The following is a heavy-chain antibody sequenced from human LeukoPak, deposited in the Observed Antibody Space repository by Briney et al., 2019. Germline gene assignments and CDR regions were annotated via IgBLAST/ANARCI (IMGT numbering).Heavy chain of an antibody. J-gene: IGHJ5*02. CDR3: ASPAAIGVDWFDP. V-gene: IGHV1-8*03. D-gene: IGHD2-2*02. CDR1: GYTFTSYD. Sequence: ASVKVSCKASGYTFTSYDINWVRQATGQGLEWMGWMNPNSGNTGYAQKFQGRVTITRNTSISTAYMELSSLRSEDTAVYYCASPAAIGVDWFDPWGQGTLVTVSS. CDR2: MNPNSGNT.